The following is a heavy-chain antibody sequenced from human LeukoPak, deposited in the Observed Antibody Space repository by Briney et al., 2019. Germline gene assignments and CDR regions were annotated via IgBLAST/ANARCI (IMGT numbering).Heavy chain of an antibody. CDR3: TTDFYSSFTDY. Sequence: GGSLRLSCAASGFTFSNAWMSWVRQAPGKGLEWVGRIKSKTDGGTTDYAASVKGRFTISRDDSKNTLYLQMNSLKTEDTAVYYCTTDFYSSFTDYWGQGTLVTVSS. J-gene: IGHJ4*02. D-gene: IGHD6-13*01. CDR2: IKSKTDGGTT. V-gene: IGHV3-15*01. CDR1: GFTFSNAW.